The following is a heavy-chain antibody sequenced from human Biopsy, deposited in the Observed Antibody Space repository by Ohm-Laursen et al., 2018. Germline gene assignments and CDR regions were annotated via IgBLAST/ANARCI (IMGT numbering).Heavy chain of an antibody. CDR2: INPSGSTT. D-gene: IGHD6-19*01. CDR1: GYSFTSYY. Sequence: SVKVSCKASGYSFTSYYMHWVRQAPGQGLEWMGMINPSGSTTSYPQIFQGRVTMTRDTSKSTVYMELSSLRSADTAVYFCARNTGWYGDLYYFDYWGQGTLVSVSS. CDR3: ARNTGWYGDLYYFDY. J-gene: IGHJ4*02. V-gene: IGHV1-46*01.